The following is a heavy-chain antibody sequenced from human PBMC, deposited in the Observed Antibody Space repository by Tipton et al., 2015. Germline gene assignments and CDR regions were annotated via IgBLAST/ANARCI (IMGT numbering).Heavy chain of an antibody. CDR2: ISYSGTT. CDR3: ARDAWAGDTRGFYYIY. J-gene: IGHJ4*02. CDR1: SGSISSYY. D-gene: IGHD3-22*01. V-gene: IGHV4-59*13. Sequence: TLSLTCTVSSGSISSYYWSWIRQSPGKGLEWIGYISYSGTTNFNPSLKSRVSMSVDTSKNQISLKLTSVTAADTAVYYCARDAWAGDTRGFYYIYWGRGTLVSVSS.